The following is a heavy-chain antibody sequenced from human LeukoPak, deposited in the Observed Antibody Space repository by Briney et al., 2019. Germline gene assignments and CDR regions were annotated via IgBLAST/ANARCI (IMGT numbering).Heavy chain of an antibody. D-gene: IGHD6-6*01. Sequence: SETLSLTCTVSGGSISSSSYYWGWIRQPPGKGLEWIGSIYYSGSTYYNPSLKSRVTVSVDTSKNQFSLKLSSMTAADTAVYYCARVLWSSSSFDYWGQGTLVTVSS. CDR2: IYYSGST. V-gene: IGHV4-39*07. CDR3: ARVLWSSSSFDY. CDR1: GGSISSSSYY. J-gene: IGHJ4*02.